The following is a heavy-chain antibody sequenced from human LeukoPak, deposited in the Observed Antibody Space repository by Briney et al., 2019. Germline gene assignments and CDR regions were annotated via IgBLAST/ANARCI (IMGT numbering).Heavy chain of an antibody. J-gene: IGHJ3*02. V-gene: IGHV3-74*01. CDR2: INSDGSST. CDR1: GFNFSSYW. CDR3: ARGWFGDDFDI. D-gene: IGHD3-10*01. Sequence: GGSLRLSCVASGFNFSSYWMHWVRQAPGKGLVWVSRINSDGSSTSYAESVKGRFTLSRDNAKKTLYLQMDSLRVEDTAVYYCARGWFGDDFDIWGQGTMVTVSS.